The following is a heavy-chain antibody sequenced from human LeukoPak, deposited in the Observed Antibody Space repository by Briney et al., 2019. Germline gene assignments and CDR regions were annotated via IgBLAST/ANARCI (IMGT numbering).Heavy chain of an antibody. Sequence: SETLSLTCAVHGGSFSGYYWSWIRQPPGKGLEWIGEINHSGSTNYNPSLKSRVTISVDTSKNQFSLKLSSVTAADTAVYYCARRRRYSSSWSGFDPWGQGTLVTVSS. CDR1: GGSFSGYY. CDR3: ARRRRYSSSWSGFDP. V-gene: IGHV4-34*01. CDR2: INHSGST. D-gene: IGHD6-13*01. J-gene: IGHJ5*02.